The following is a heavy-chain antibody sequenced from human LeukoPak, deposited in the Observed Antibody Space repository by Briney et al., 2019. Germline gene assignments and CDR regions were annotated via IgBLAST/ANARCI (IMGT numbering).Heavy chain of an antibody. CDR3: VRGDNWFDP. CDR2: ITASGANT. J-gene: IGHJ5*02. Sequence: PGGSLRLSCGASGFTFSTYAMSWVRQAPEKGLEWVSAITASGANTYYADSVKGRFTISRDNSKNTLYLQMNSLRAEDTAVYYCVRGDNWFDPWGQGTLVTVSS. CDR1: GFTFSTYA. V-gene: IGHV3-23*01.